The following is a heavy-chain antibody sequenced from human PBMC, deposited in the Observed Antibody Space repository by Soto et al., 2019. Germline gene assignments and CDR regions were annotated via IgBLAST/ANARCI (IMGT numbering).Heavy chain of an antibody. V-gene: IGHV4-34*01. J-gene: IGHJ6*03. CDR2: INHSGST. D-gene: IGHD2-2*01. Sequence: SETLSLTCAVYGGSFSGYYWSWIRQPPGKGLEWIGEINHSGSTNYNPSLKSRVTISVDTSKNQFSLKLSSVTAADTAVYYCARPPIKYCSSISCSPDYNYYMDVWGTGTTVTVSS. CDR1: GGSFSGYY. CDR3: ARPPIKYCSSISCSPDYNYYMDV.